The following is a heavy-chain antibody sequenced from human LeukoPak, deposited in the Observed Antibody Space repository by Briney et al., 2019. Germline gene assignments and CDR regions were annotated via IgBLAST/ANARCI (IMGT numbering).Heavy chain of an antibody. D-gene: IGHD5-12*01. J-gene: IGHJ3*02. V-gene: IGHV4-4*07. CDR3: ARVPISVIVAEGAFDI. Sequence: SETLSLTCTVSGGSISSYYWSWIRQPAGKGLEWIGRIYTSGSTNYNPSLQSRVTISGDTSMNRLSLRLISVTAADTAVYYCARVPISVIVAEGAFDIWGQGTMVAVSS. CDR2: IYTSGST. CDR1: GGSISSYY.